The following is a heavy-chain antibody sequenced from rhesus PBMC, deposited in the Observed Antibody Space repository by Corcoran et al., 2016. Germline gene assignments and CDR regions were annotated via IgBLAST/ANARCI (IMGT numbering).Heavy chain of an antibody. CDR2: IYGSGSST. CDR1: GGSISSSY. D-gene: IGHD5-12*01. V-gene: IGHV4-169*02. Sequence: QLQLQESGPGLVKPSETLSVTCAVSGGSISSSYWSWIRQAPGQGLEWIGYIYGSGSSTNYNPSLKSRVTLSVDTSKNQLSLKLSSVTAADTAVYYCASVGGYSYRPFDYWGQGVPVTVSS. J-gene: IGHJ4*01. CDR3: ASVGGYSYRPFDY.